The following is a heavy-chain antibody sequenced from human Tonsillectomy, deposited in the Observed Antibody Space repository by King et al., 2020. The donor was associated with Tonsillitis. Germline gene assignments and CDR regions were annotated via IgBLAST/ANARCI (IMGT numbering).Heavy chain of an antibody. J-gene: IGHJ4*02. D-gene: IGHD3-22*01. CDR1: GFSFTYAW. CDR2: IKSKTHGGTT. CDR3: TTDPDPRIETYYDTSGYFPFDY. Sequence: VQLVESGGGLVKPGGSLRLSCAASGFSFTYAWMTWVRQAPGKGLEWVGRIKSKTHGGTTDYAAPVKGRFTIPRDDSKNTLYLQMNSLKTEDTAVYYCTTDPDPRIETYYDTSGYFPFDYWGQGTLVTVSS. V-gene: IGHV3-15*01.